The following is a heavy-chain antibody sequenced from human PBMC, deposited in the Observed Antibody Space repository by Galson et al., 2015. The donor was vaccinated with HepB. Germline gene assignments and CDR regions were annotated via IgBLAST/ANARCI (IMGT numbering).Heavy chain of an antibody. V-gene: IGHV3-33*01. D-gene: IGHD3-22*01. Sequence: SLRLSCAASGFVFSTFGIHWVRQAPGKGLEWLALILWDGSKTIYADSVRGRFTISRDNSKNTLYLQMNSLRVEDTGVYYCARDRGHNRGFYNFFAPWGQGTLVTVSS. CDR2: ILWDGSKT. CDR3: ARDRGHNRGFYNFFAP. CDR1: GFVFSTFG. J-gene: IGHJ5*02.